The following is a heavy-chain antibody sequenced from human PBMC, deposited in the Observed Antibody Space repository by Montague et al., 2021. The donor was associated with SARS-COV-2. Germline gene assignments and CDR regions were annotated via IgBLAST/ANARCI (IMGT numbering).Heavy chain of an antibody. CDR1: GFSLSTAGVA. D-gene: IGHD2-21*01. CDR2: IYWDDEK. J-gene: IGHJ1*01. CDR3: ADGRSLCDGYFDV. Sequence: PALVKPTQTLTLTCTFSGFSLSTAGVAVGWVRQPPGKAPQWLGHIYWDDEKRYSPSLQSRLFITKDTSRNQVVLSVGSVDPADTATYYCADGRSLCDGYFDVWGQGTLVTVSS. V-gene: IGHV2-5*02.